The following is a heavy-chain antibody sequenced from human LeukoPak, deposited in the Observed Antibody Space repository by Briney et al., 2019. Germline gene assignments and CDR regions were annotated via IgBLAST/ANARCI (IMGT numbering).Heavy chain of an antibody. CDR2: IYYSGNT. V-gene: IGHV4-39*01. D-gene: IGHD6-19*01. Sequence: SETLSLTCTVSDGSISNSSFYWGWIRQPPGKGLKWIGNIYYSGNTYYNSSLKSRVTISVDTSKNQFSLKLSSVTAADTSIYYCARIPTNAVPSAHNGFDIWGQGTMHTVSS. J-gene: IGHJ3*02. CDR1: DGSISNSSFY. CDR3: ARIPTNAVPSAHNGFDI.